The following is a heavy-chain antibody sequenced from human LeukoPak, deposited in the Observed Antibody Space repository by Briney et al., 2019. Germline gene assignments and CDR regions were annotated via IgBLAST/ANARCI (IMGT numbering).Heavy chain of an antibody. V-gene: IGHV3-7*01. D-gene: IGHD3-3*01. CDR3: ARVLYDFWSGLHYFDY. J-gene: IGHJ4*02. Sequence: PGGSLSLSCAASGFTFSSYWMSWVRQAPGKGLEWVANIKQDGSEKYYVDSVKGRFTISRDNAKNSLYLQMNSLRAEDTAVYYCARVLYDFWSGLHYFDYWGQGTLVTVSS. CDR2: IKQDGSEK. CDR1: GFTFSSYW.